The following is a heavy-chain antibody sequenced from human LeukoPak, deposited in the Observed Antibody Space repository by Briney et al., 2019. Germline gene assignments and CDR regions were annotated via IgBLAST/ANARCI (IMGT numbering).Heavy chain of an antibody. CDR1: GFSFSSYA. J-gene: IGHJ6*03. CDR3: AKNFWSDKYYYYYMDV. V-gene: IGHV3-23*01. CDR2: IIRGGST. Sequence: GGSLRLSCAASGFSFSSYAMSWVRQAPGKGLEWVSGIIRGGSTYYADSAKGRFTISRDNSKNTLYLQMNSLRAEDTAVYYCAKNFWSDKYYYYYMDVWGKGTTVTVSS. D-gene: IGHD3-3*01.